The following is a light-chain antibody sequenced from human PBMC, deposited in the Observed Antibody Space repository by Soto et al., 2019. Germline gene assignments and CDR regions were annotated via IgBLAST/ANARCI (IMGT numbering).Light chain of an antibody. CDR3: QHRRVWPVS. V-gene: IGKV3-11*01. CDR1: ESVSSN. J-gene: IGKJ5*01. CDR2: DAF. Sequence: EVVLTQSPGTLSLSPGERATLSCRASESVSSNLAWYQQKSGQPPRLLIYDAFTRATGIPARFSGSGSGTDFTLTITSLEPEDFAVYYCQHRRVWPVSFGQGTRLEIK.